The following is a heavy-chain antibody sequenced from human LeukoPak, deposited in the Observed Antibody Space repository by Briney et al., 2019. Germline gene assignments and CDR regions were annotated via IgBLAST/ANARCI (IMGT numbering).Heavy chain of an antibody. D-gene: IGHD3-22*01. CDR1: GYTFHTYA. CDR3: ATRSYDSSGYYEMDY. J-gene: IGHJ4*02. Sequence: ASVKVSCKASGYTFHTYAIQWVRQVPGQGLEWMGWINTANGNTKYSQKFQGRVTITRDRSATTAYMDLSSLRSEDTAVYYCATRSYDSSGYYEMDYWGQGTLVTVSS. V-gene: IGHV1-3*04. CDR2: INTANGNT.